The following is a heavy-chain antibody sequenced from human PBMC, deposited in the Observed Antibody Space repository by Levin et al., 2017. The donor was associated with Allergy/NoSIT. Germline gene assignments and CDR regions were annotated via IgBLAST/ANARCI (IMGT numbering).Heavy chain of an antibody. V-gene: IGHV3-33*01. CDR1: GFTFRIYG. CDR3: ARAGYNDSRVPYYAMDL. J-gene: IGHJ6*02. D-gene: IGHD1-1*01. CDR2: IWNDGTNK. Sequence: GESLKISCAASGFTFRIYGMHWVRQAPGKGLTWVAFIWNDGTNKYYADSVEGRFTISRDNSRNTVSLQMNSLGAEDAGVYYCARAGYNDSRVPYYAMDLWGQGATVTVTS.